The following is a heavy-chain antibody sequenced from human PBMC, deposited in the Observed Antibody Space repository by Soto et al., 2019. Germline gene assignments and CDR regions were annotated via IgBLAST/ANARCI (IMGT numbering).Heavy chain of an antibody. CDR1: GYTFTDSY. Sequence: QVQLVQSGAEVKKPGASVKVSCKASGYTFTDSYFHWVRQAPGRGFEWMGWINPNTGATYYAPHVQGRVTMSRVTASITTCTGLTRLRSDDTAVYYCMKEHRYCSGGSCSIDYWGQGTLVTVSS. CDR2: INPNTGAT. J-gene: IGHJ4*02. CDR3: MKEHRYCSGGSCSIDY. D-gene: IGHD2-15*01. V-gene: IGHV1-2*02.